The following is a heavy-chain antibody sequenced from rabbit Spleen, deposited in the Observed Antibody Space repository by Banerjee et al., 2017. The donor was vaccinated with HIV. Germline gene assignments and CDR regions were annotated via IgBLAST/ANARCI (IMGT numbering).Heavy chain of an antibody. CDR2: IYAGKGDT. J-gene: IGHJ4*01. CDR1: EFDFSNYY. D-gene: IGHD1-1*01. Sequence: QLKETGGGLVQPGGSLKLSCKASEFDFSNYYLSWVRQAPGKGLEWIGIIYAGKGDTDYASWVNGRFTISSDNAQNTVDLKMTSLTAADTATYFCARDLVAVIGWNFNLWGPGTLVTVS. CDR3: ARDLVAVIGWNFNL. V-gene: IGHV1S7*01.